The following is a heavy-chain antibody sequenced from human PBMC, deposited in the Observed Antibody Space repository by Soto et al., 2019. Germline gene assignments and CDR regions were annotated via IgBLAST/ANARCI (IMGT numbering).Heavy chain of an antibody. CDR1: GGSISSGGSS. CDR2: IYHSGST. V-gene: IGHV4-30-2*01. D-gene: IGHD3-22*01. Sequence: QLQLQESGSGLVKPSQTLSLTCAVSGGSISSGGSSWTWIRQPPGKGLEWIGYIYHSGSTYYNPSLKSRVTISVDRSKNQFALKLTSVPAADTAVYYCARGAVVNFDSWGQGTLVTVSS. J-gene: IGHJ4*02. CDR3: ARGAVVNFDS.